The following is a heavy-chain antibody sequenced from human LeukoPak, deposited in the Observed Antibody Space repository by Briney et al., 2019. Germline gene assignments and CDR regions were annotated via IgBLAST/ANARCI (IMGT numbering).Heavy chain of an antibody. CDR3: ARAPPLTGYFGVVSWFDP. CDR2: IHHTGKT. D-gene: IGHD3-9*01. J-gene: IGHJ5*02. V-gene: IGHV4-38-2*02. Sequence: SETLSLTCTVSGSSIRTYTHWGWIRQPPGKGLEWIGSIHHTGKTYYNPSLESRVTISVDTSKNQFSLKLSSVTAADTAVYYCARAPPLTGYFGVVSWFDPWGQGTLVTVSS. CDR1: GSSIRTYTH.